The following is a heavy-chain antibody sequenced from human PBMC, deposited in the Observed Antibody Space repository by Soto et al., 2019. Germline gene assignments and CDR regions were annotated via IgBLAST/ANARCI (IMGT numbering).Heavy chain of an antibody. D-gene: IGHD2-2*01. CDR2: IYYSGST. Sequence: QVQLQESGPGLVKPSQTLFLTCTVSGDSISSGDYYWSWIRQPPGKGLEWIGYIYYSGSTYYNPSLKSRVTISVDTSKNQFSLKLSSVTAADTAVYYCARDIVLVPFFFGYYGMDVWGQGTTVTVSS. CDR3: ARDIVLVPFFFGYYGMDV. V-gene: IGHV4-30-4*01. J-gene: IGHJ6*02. CDR1: GDSISSGDYY.